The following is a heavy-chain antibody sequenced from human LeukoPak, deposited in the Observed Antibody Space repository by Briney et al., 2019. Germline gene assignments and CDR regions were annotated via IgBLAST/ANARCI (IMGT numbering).Heavy chain of an antibody. Sequence: PSETLSLTCTVSGASISNYYWSWIRQTPEKGLEWMGHIHSSGGSSYYPSLKSRLTPSIDTSRNQLSLKLPSVTAADTAVYFCARLGSYHDFWGQGALVTVSS. CDR2: IHSSGGS. CDR1: GASISNYY. CDR3: ARLGSYHDF. J-gene: IGHJ4*02. D-gene: IGHD1-26*01. V-gene: IGHV4-4*09.